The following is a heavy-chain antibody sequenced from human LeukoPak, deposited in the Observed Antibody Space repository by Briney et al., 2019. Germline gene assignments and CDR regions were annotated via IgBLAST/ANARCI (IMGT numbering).Heavy chain of an antibody. CDR3: AKDLVASENYYYYYMDV. V-gene: IGHV3-23*01. Sequence: PGGSLRLSCAASRFTFSTYWMHWVRQAPGKGLEWVSAISGSGGSTYYADSVKGRFTISRDNSKNTLYLQMNSLRAEDTAVYYCAKDLVASENYYYYYMDVWGKGTTVTVSS. J-gene: IGHJ6*03. D-gene: IGHD2-8*02. CDR1: RFTFSTYW. CDR2: ISGSGGST.